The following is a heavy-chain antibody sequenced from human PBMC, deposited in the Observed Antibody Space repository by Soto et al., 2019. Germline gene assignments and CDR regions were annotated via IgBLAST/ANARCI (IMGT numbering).Heavy chain of an antibody. Sequence: GGSLRLSCVASGFNLSHPWMTWVRQAAGKGLEWVGRIKSKTDGGTADYAAPVKGRATISRDDSRNTVYLQMNSLETEDTAVYYCTTGIYYDILTGYHNVAYWGQGALVTVSS. CDR2: IKSKTDGGTA. D-gene: IGHD3-9*01. CDR3: TTGIYYDILTGYHNVAY. V-gene: IGHV3-15*01. CDR1: GFNLSHPW. J-gene: IGHJ4*02.